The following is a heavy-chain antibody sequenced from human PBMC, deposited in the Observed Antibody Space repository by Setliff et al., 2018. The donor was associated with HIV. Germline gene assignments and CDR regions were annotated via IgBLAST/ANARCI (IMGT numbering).Heavy chain of an antibody. CDR1: GDSISNSAYF. V-gene: IGHV4-39*02. Sequence: SETLSLTCSVSGDSISNSAYFWGWIRQPSGKGLEYIGSIYYNGDTYYNPSLKSRVTISVDTSKNQFSLKLSSVTAADTAVYYCAKDVGGGSGHYPLYMDVWGKGTTVTVSS. J-gene: IGHJ6*03. CDR2: IYYNGDT. D-gene: IGHD3-3*01. CDR3: AKDVGGGSGHYPLYMDV.